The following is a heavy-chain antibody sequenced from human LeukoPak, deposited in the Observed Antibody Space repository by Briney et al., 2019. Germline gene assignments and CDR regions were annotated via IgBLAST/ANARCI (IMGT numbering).Heavy chain of an antibody. CDR1: GFTFSSYA. D-gene: IGHD6-13*01. J-gene: IGHJ4*02. CDR2: ISGSGGST. Sequence: GGSLRLSCAASGFTFSSYAMSWVRQAPGKGLEWVSAISGSGGSTYYADSVKGRFTISRDNSKNTLYLQMNSLRAEDTAVYYCARGHSSSWYYDYWGQGTLVTVSS. CDR3: ARGHSSSWYYDY. V-gene: IGHV3-23*01.